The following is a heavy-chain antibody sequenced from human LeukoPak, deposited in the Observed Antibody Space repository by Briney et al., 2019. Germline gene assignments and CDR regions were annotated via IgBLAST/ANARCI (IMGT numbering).Heavy chain of an antibody. CDR1: GGSFSGYY. V-gene: IGHV4-34*01. CDR2: INHSGST. D-gene: IGHD5-12*01. J-gene: IGHJ4*02. Sequence: PSETLSLTCAVYGGSFSGYYWSWIRQPPGKGPEWIGEINHSGSTNYNPSLKSRVTISVDTSKNQFSLKLSSVTAADTAVYYCARVSGYSGYDYLVIPNFDYWGQGTLVTVSS. CDR3: ARVSGYSGYDYLVIPNFDY.